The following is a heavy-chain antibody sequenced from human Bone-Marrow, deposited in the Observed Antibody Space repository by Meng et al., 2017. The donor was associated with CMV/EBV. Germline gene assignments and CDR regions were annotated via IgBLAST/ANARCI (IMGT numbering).Heavy chain of an antibody. D-gene: IGHD3-10*01. J-gene: IGHJ4*02. CDR1: GYTFTSYG. V-gene: IGHV1-46*01. Sequence: ASVKVSCKASGYTFTSYGISWVRQAPGQGLEWMGIINPSGGSTSYAQKFQGRVTMTRDTSTSTVYMELSSLRSEDTAVYYCAILQPGEGYYGSGSYGLSNVDYWGQGTLVTVSS. CDR2: INPSGGST. CDR3: AILQPGEGYYGSGSYGLSNVDY.